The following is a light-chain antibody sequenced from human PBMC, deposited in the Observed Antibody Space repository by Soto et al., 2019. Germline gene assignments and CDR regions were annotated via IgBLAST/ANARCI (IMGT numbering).Light chain of an antibody. CDR1: QSVSSN. J-gene: IGKJ1*01. Sequence: EIVMTQSPATLSVSPGERATLSCRASQSVSSNLAWYQQKPGQAPRLLIYGASTRATGIPARLSGSGSGTEFTLTIRSLQSEDFAVYYCQQYNNSPPWTFGQGTKVEIK. CDR3: QQYNNSPPWT. CDR2: GAS. V-gene: IGKV3-15*01.